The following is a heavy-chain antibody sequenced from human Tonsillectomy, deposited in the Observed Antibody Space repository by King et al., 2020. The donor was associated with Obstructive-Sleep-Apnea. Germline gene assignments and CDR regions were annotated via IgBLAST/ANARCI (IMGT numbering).Heavy chain of an antibody. CDR2: IKSNPGGGTA. Sequence: VQLVESGGDLVNPGGSLTLSCAASGLSFTYAWMNWVRQAPGKGLEWVGRIKSNPGGGTADYAAPVKGRFTISRDDSKNTLYLQMSSLKTENTAVYYSPHLSDFYSTMAVWGQGTTVTVSS. J-gene: IGHJ6*02. CDR3: PHLSDFYSTMAV. CDR1: GLSFTYAW. V-gene: IGHV3-15*01.